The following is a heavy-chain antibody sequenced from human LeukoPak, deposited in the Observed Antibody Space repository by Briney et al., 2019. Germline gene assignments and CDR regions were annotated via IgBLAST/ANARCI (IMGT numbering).Heavy chain of an antibody. D-gene: IGHD1-26*01. V-gene: IGHV1-2*02. J-gene: IGHJ4*02. CDR1: GYTFTSYA. CDR2: INPNSGGT. Sequence: GASVKVSCKASGYTFTSYAMNWVRQAPGQGLEWMGWINPNSGGTNYAQKFQGRVTMTRDTSISTAYMELSRLRSDDTAVYYCAREIRKWELDYNFDYWGQGTLVTVSS. CDR3: AREIRKWELDYNFDY.